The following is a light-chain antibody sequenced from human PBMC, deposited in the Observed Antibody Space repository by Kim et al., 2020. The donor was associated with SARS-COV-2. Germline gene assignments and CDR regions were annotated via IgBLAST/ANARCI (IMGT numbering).Light chain of an antibody. V-gene: IGKV3D-7*01. CDR3: QQDYNLPGT. CDR1: QSVISSY. J-gene: IGKJ1*01. CDR2: GAS. Sequence: PGARVTLSCRASQSVISSYFTWYQQKPGQAPRLLIYGASTRATGIPARFSGSGSGTDFTLTISSLQPEDFAVYYCQQDYNLPGTFGQGTKVDIK.